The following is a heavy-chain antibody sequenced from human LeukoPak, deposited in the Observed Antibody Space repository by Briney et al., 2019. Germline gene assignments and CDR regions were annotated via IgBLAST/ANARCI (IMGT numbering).Heavy chain of an antibody. J-gene: IGHJ2*01. D-gene: IGHD3-9*01. Sequence: PSETLSLTCTVSGGSISSYYWSWIRQPPGKGLERIGYIYYSGSTNYNPSLKSRVTISVDTSKNQFSLKLSSVTAADTAVYYCARHTGTYYDILTGYYPTWYFDLWAVAPWSLSPQ. CDR1: GGSISSYY. V-gene: IGHV4-59*08. CDR2: IYYSGST. CDR3: ARHTGTYYDILTGYYPTWYFDL.